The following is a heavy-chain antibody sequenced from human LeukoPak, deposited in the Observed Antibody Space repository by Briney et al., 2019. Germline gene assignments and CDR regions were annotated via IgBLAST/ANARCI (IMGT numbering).Heavy chain of an antibody. J-gene: IGHJ5*02. CDR2: INSDGNST. CDR1: GFTFSSYR. Sequence: PGGSLRLSCAASGFTFSSYRMHWVRQAPGKGLVWVSRINSDGNSTNYADSVKGRFTISRDNAKNTLYLQMNSLRAEDTAVYYCARVQYYGSGSYYNWFDPWGQGTLVTVSS. V-gene: IGHV3-74*01. CDR3: ARVQYYGSGSYYNWFDP. D-gene: IGHD3-10*01.